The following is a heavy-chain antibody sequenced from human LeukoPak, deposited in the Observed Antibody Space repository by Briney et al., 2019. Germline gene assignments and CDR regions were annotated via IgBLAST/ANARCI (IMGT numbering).Heavy chain of an antibody. CDR2: INAGNGNT. CDR1: GYTFSSYA. V-gene: IGHV1-3*01. J-gene: IGHJ4*02. Sequence: ASVKVSCKASGYTFSSYAMRWVRQAPGRGLEWMGWINAGNGNTKYSQKFQGRVAITRDTSASTAYMELSSLRSEDTAVYYCARGFAYDTAVDYWGQGTLVTVSP. CDR3: ARGFAYDTAVDY. D-gene: IGHD3-9*01.